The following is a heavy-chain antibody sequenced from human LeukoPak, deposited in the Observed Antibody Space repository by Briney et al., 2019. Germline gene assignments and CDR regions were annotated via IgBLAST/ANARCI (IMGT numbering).Heavy chain of an antibody. CDR2: INPNSGGT. J-gene: IGHJ6*03. CDR3: ARVSVGGYCSSTSCLNYYYYMDV. Sequence: ASVKVSCKASGYTFTSYDINWVRQATGQGLEWMGWINPNSGGTNYAQKFQGRVTMTRDTSISTAYMELSRLRSDDTAVYYCARVSVGGYCSSTSCLNYYYYMDVWGKGTTVTVSS. V-gene: IGHV1-2*02. CDR1: GYTFTSYD. D-gene: IGHD2-2*01.